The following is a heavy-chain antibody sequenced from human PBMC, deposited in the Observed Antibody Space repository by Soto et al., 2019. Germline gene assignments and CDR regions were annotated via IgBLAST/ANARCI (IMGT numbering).Heavy chain of an antibody. CDR1: GDSINSDYY. D-gene: IGHD3-10*01. CDR3: AKKGYYPSGKINLFDS. Sequence: ASETLSLTCAVSGDSINSDYYWGWIRQPPGKGLEWIGSVDHSGRTYYSPSLRSRLTIFIDTSKNQFSLRLTSVTAADTAMYFCAKKGYYPSGKINLFDSWGPGTLVTVSS. J-gene: IGHJ4*02. V-gene: IGHV4-38-2*01. CDR2: VDHSGRT.